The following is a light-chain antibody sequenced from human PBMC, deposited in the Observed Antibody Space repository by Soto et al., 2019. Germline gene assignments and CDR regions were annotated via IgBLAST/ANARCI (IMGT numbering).Light chain of an antibody. CDR3: CSYAGSYTFYV. CDR2: DVI. CDR1: SSDVGGYNY. J-gene: IGLJ1*01. V-gene: IGLV2-11*01. Sequence: QSVLTQPRSVSGSPGQSVTISCTGTSSDVGGYNYVSWYQQHPGTAPKLMIYDVIMWPSGVPDRFSGSKSGNTASLTISGLQAEDEADYYCCSYAGSYTFYVFGTGTKVTVL.